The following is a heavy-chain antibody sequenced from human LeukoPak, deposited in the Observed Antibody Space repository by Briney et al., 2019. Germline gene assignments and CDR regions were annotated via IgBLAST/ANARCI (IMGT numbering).Heavy chain of an antibody. CDR1: GYTFTGYY. CDR2: INPNSGGT. Sequence: ASVKVSCKASGYTFTGYYMHWVRQAPGQGLEWMGWINPNSGGTNYAQKFQGRVTMTRDTSTSAAYMELSRLRSDDTAVYYCAAPPGGYSGSYYAYWGQGTLVTVSS. D-gene: IGHD1-26*01. V-gene: IGHV1-2*02. J-gene: IGHJ4*02. CDR3: AAPPGGYSGSYYAY.